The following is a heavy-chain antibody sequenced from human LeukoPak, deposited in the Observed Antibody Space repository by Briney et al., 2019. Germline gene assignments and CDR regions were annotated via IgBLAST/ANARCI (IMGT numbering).Heavy chain of an antibody. D-gene: IGHD2-2*01. CDR1: GYTFTGYY. CDR2: INPNSGGT. V-gene: IGHV1-2*02. J-gene: IGHJ4*02. CDR3: ARGTTVTNIVVVPAAFDY. Sequence: ASVKVSCKASGYTFTGYYMHWVRQAPGQGLEWMGWINPNSGGTNYAQKFQGRVTMTRDTSISTAYMELSRLRSDDTAVYHCARGTTVTNIVVVPAAFDYWGQGTLVTVSS.